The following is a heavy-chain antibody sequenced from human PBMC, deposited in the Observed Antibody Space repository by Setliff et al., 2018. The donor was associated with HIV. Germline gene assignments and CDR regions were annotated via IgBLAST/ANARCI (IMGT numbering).Heavy chain of an antibody. CDR3: ATDRTRTGISMVRGRLTDPARYPLDY. D-gene: IGHD3-10*01. CDR1: GYPFNNFG. V-gene: IGHV1-18*01. J-gene: IGHJ4*02. CDR2: INVYSGDT. Sequence: ASVKVSCKASGYPFNNFGISWVRQAPGQGLEWLAWINVYSGDTNFAQRFQGRVTMTRDASTGTAYMELRNLRSDDTAVYYCATDRTRTGISMVRGRLTDPARYPLDYWGPRTLVTVSS.